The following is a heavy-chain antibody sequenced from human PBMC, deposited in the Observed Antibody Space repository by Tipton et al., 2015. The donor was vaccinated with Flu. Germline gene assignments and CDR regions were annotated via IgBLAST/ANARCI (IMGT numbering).Heavy chain of an antibody. J-gene: IGHJ4*02. V-gene: IGHV4-31*03. D-gene: IGHD3-22*01. CDR2: IYYSGTT. CDR1: GASISRGYY. Sequence: PGLVKPSETLSLTCNVSGASISRGYYWSWIRQLPGKGLEWIGYIYYSGTTYYNPSLESRVSLSVDTSKNQFSLRLSSVTAADTAVYYCARYDSSGYYYYFDYWGQGTLVTVSS. CDR3: ARYDSSGYYYYFDY.